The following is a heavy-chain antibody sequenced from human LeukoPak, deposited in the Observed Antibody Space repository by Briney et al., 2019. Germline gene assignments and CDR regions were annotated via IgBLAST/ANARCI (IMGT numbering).Heavy chain of an antibody. J-gene: IGHJ5*02. CDR1: GFTFSSYG. CDR3: ATYAQKWVPSDS. V-gene: IGHV3-23*01. CDR2: ISGSGGST. D-gene: IGHD3-16*01. Sequence: TGRSLRLSCAASGFTFSSYGMHWVRQAPGKGLEWVSAISGSGGSTYYADSVKGRFTISRDNSKNTLYLQMNSLRAEDTAVYYCATYAQKWVPSDSWGQGTLVTVSS.